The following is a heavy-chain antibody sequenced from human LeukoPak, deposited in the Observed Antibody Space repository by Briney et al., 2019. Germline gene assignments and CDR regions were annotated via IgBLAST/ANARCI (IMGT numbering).Heavy chain of an antibody. V-gene: IGHV3-64*01. J-gene: IGHJ4*02. CDR1: GLTFSSYA. Sequence: GGSLRLSCAASGLTFSSYAMHWVRQAPGKGLAYVSAINSNGGSAYYANSVKGRFTISRDNSKNTLYLKMGSLRGEDMAVYYCARDVDYYDSSGYYGFGAYWGQGTLVTVSS. CDR2: INSNGGSA. CDR3: ARDVDYYDSSGYYGFGAY. D-gene: IGHD3-22*01.